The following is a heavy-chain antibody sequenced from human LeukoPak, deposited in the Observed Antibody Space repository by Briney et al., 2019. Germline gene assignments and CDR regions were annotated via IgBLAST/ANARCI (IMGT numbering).Heavy chain of an antibody. V-gene: IGHV3-23*01. CDR1: GFTFSSYA. CDR3: AKWPEGATQKFHH. Sequence: GGSLRLSCAASGFTFSSYAMSWVRQAPGKGLEAPWKGLEWGSTISASGPATYYPDSLRGRFTISRDKYKSTLHVQINSLRAEDSDLSYCAKWPEGATQKFHHWGQGTLVTVSS. D-gene: IGHD1-26*01. CDR2: ISASGPAT. J-gene: IGHJ4*02.